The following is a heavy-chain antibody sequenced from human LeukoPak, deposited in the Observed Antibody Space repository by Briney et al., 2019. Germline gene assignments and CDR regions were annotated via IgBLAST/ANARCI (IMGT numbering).Heavy chain of an antibody. D-gene: IGHD4-17*01. V-gene: IGHV1-69*13. CDR1: GGTFSSYA. CDR3: ARIYGDYDGWFDP. J-gene: IGHJ5*02. CDR2: IIPIFGTA. Sequence: SVKVSCKASGGTFSSYAISWVRQAPGQGLEWMGGIIPIFGTANYAQKFQGRVTITADESTSTAYMELSSLRSEDTAVYYCARIYGDYDGWFDPWGQGTPVTVSS.